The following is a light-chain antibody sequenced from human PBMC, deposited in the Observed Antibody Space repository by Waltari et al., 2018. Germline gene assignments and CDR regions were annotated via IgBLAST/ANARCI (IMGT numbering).Light chain of an antibody. CDR3: QQRSNWPLT. CDR1: QSVSSY. J-gene: IGKJ4*01. V-gene: IGKV3-11*01. Sequence: IVLTQSPATLSLPPGERATLPCRASQSVSSYLAWYQQKPGQAPRLLIYDASNRATGIPARFSGSGSGTDFTLTISSLEPEDFAVYYCQQRSNWPLTFGGGTKVEIK. CDR2: DAS.